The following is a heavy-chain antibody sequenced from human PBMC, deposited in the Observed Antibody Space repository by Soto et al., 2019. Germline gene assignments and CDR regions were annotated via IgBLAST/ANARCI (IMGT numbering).Heavy chain of an antibody. Sequence: EVQLLESGGGLEQPGRSLRLSCAASGFTFSSYAMNWVRQAPGKGLEWVSAMSGTGGSTYYADSVKGRFTISRDNSKNTLFLQMNRLRVEDTAVFYCAKAGFSSGWSPSYFDYWGQGTLVTVSS. J-gene: IGHJ4*02. CDR1: GFTFSSYA. CDR2: MSGTGGST. V-gene: IGHV3-23*01. D-gene: IGHD6-19*01. CDR3: AKAGFSSGWSPSYFDY.